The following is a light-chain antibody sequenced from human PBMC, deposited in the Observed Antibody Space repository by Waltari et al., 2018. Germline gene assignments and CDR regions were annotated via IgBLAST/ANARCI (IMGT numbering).Light chain of an antibody. CDR2: YDS. CDR1: NIGTKS. J-gene: IGLJ1*01. Sequence: SYVLTQPPSVSVAPGETASITCGGNNIGTKSVHWYRQKPGQAPVLVISYDSDRPSWIPERFSGSNSGDTATLTISRVEAGDEADYYCQVWDANNEPGLFGTGTEVTV. V-gene: IGLV3-21*01. CDR3: QVWDANNEPGL.